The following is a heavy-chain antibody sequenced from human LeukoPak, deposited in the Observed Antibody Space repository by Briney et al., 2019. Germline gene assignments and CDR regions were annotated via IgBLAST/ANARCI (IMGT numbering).Heavy chain of an antibody. J-gene: IGHJ4*02. D-gene: IGHD3-22*01. CDR3: ARDFPRTDYYDSSGYDY. V-gene: IGHV3-66*01. CDR2: IYSGGST. CDR1: GFTVSNNY. Sequence: GSLRLSCAASGFTVSNNYMSWVRQAPGKGLEWVSVIYSGGSTYYADSVKGRFTISRDNSKNTLYLQMNSLRAEDTAVYYCARDFPRTDYYDSSGYDYWGQGTLVTVSS.